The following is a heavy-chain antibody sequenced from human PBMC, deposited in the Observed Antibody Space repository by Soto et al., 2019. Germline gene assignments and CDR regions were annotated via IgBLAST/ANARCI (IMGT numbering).Heavy chain of an antibody. V-gene: IGHV3-21*01. CDR2: ISSSSSYI. J-gene: IGHJ4*02. D-gene: IGHD2-2*01. Sequence: EVQLVESGGGLVKPGGSLRLSCAASGFTFSSYSMNWVRQAPGKGLEWVSSISSSSSYIYYADSVKGRFTISRDNAKNSLYLQMNSLRAEDTAVYYCARDLLDIVVVPAAMERWGQGTLVTVSS. CDR3: ARDLLDIVVVPAAMER. CDR1: GFTFSSYS.